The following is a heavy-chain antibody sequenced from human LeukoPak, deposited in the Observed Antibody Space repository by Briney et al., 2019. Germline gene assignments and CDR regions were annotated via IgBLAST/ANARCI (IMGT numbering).Heavy chain of an antibody. V-gene: IGHV3-21*01. CDR2: ISSSSSYI. CDR1: GFTFSSYS. CDR3: ARGYCSGGSCYYYMDV. J-gene: IGHJ6*03. Sequence: GGSLRLFCAASGFTFSSYSMNWVRQAPGKGLEWVSSISSSSSYIYYADSVKGRFTISRDNAKNSLYLQMNSLRAEDTAVYYCARGYCSGGSCYYYMDVWGKGTTVTVSS. D-gene: IGHD2-15*01.